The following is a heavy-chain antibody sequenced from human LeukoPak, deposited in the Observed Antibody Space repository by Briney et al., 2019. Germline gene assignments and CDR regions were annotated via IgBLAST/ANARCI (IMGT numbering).Heavy chain of an antibody. J-gene: IGHJ6*03. V-gene: IGHV1-2*02. CDR1: GYTFTGYY. CDR2: INPNSGGT. D-gene: IGHD3-10*01. CDR3: ARGPVRGVILGYYMDV. Sequence: ASVKVSCKASGYTFTGYYMHWARQAPGQGLEWMGWINPNSGGTNYAQKFQGRVTMTRDTSISTAYMELSRLRSDDTAVYYCARGPVRGVILGYYMDVWGKGTTVTVSS.